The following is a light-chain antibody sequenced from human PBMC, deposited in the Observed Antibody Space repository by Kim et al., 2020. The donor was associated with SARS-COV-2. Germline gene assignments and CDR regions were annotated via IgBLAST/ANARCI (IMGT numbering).Light chain of an antibody. Sequence: APGKTARITCRGNDIGSKSVHWYQQKPGQAPVLVIYYDSDRPSGIPERFCGSNSGNTATLTISRVEAGDEADYYCQVWDSSSDHWVFGGGTQLTVL. CDR2: YDS. J-gene: IGLJ3*02. CDR1: DIGSKS. CDR3: QVWDSSSDHWV. V-gene: IGLV3-21*04.